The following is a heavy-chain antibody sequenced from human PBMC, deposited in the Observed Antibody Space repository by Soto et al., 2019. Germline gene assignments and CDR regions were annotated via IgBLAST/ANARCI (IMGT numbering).Heavy chain of an antibody. D-gene: IGHD5-12*01. Sequence: PGGSLRLSCAASGFSFSGSWMSWVRQAPGRGLEWVADVNQDESEKNYVDSVRGRVTVSRDNAKNSLYLQMNSLRVEDTAVYYCVRGPRYRAIDYWGLGTLVTVSS. CDR2: VNQDESEK. J-gene: IGHJ4*02. CDR1: GFSFSGSW. CDR3: VRGPRYRAIDY. V-gene: IGHV3-7*02.